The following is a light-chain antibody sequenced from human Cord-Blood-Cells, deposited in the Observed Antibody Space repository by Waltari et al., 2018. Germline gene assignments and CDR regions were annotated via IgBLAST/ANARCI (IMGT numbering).Light chain of an antibody. Sequence: SYELTQPPSVSVSPGQTARITCSGDALPKQYAYWYQQKPGQAPVLVIYKDSERPSGIPGRFSGPSSGTTVTLTISGVQAEDEADYYCQSADSSGTYRVFGGGTKLTVL. CDR1: ALPKQY. V-gene: IGLV3-25*03. CDR3: QSADSSGTYRV. J-gene: IGLJ3*02. CDR2: KDS.